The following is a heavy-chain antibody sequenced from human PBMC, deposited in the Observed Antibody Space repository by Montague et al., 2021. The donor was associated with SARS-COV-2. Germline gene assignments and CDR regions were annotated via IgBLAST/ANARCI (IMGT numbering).Heavy chain of an antibody. V-gene: IGHV4-59*11. D-gene: IGHD3-10*01. CDR1: GGSMSDHY. J-gene: IGHJ5*02. CDR3: ARAVSVRRAVNWFDP. CDR2: IYYSGGV. Sequence: SETLSLTCTVSGGSMSDHYWAWIRQPPGKGLEWLAYIYYSGGVNSNASLKSRVSMSVDTYKNQFSLKLTSVTAADTAVYYCARAVSVRRAVNWFDPWGQGTLVTAAS.